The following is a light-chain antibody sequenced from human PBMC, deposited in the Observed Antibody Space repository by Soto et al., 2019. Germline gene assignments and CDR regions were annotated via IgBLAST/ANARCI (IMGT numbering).Light chain of an antibody. CDR2: SNN. Sequence: QSVLSQPPSASGTPGQRGTISCSGSSSNIGSNTVNWYQQLPGTAPKLLMYSNNQRPSGVPDRFSGSKSGTSASLAISGLQSDDEADYYCSTWDDRLNGVVFGGGTQLTVL. V-gene: IGLV1-44*01. CDR1: SSNIGSNT. J-gene: IGLJ7*01. CDR3: STWDDRLNGVV.